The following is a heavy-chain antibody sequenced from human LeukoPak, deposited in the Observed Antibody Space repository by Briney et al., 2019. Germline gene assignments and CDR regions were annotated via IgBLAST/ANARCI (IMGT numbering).Heavy chain of an antibody. Sequence: SETLSLTCAVYGGSFSGYYWSWIRQPPGKGLEWIGEINHSGSTNYNPSLKSRVTISVDTSKNQFSLKLSSVTAADTAVYYCARGVADYYDSSGYFFDYWGQGTLVTVSS. V-gene: IGHV4-34*01. CDR3: ARGVADYYDSSGYFFDY. D-gene: IGHD3-22*01. J-gene: IGHJ4*02. CDR1: GGSFSGYY. CDR2: INHSGST.